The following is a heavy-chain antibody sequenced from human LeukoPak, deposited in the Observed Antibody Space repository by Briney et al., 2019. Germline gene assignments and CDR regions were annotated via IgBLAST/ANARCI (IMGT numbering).Heavy chain of an antibody. CDR1: AYTFIIYG. V-gene: IGHV1-18*01. J-gene: IGHJ4*02. CDR2: ISAYNRNT. CDR3: ARIIGLYYYDTNGYEYYFDY. Sequence: ASVTVSFTCAAYTFIIYGISWVRQAPGQGLEWMGWISAYNRNTNYAQELQGRVTMTADTSTSTAYMELRSLRPDDTAMYYCARIIGLYYYDTNGYEYYFDYWGQGTLVTVSS. D-gene: IGHD3-22*01.